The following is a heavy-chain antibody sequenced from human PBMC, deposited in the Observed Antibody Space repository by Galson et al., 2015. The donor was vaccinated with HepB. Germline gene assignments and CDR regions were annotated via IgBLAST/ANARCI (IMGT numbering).Heavy chain of an antibody. D-gene: IGHD4-11*01. Sequence: SLRLSCAASGFTFSDYHMSWIRQAPGKGLEWVSYISSSGSTIYYADSVKGRFTISRDNAKDSLYLQMNSLRAEDTAVYYCARGLKAALYRDWGQGTLVTVSS. CDR2: ISSSGSTI. CDR1: GFTFSDYH. CDR3: ARGLKAALYRD. V-gene: IGHV3-11*01. J-gene: IGHJ4*02.